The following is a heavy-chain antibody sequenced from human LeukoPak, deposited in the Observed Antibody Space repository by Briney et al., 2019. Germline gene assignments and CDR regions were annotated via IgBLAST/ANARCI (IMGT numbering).Heavy chain of an antibody. CDR1: GFTFSSYA. CDR3: AKGDHYDFWSGYSWFDH. Sequence: PGGSLRLSCAASGFTFSSYAMSWVRQAPGKGLEWVSAISGSGGSTYYADSVKGRFTISRDNSKNTLYLQMNSLRAEDTAVYYCAKGDHYDFWSGYSWFDHWGQGTLVTVSS. D-gene: IGHD3-3*01. J-gene: IGHJ5*02. CDR2: ISGSGGST. V-gene: IGHV3-23*01.